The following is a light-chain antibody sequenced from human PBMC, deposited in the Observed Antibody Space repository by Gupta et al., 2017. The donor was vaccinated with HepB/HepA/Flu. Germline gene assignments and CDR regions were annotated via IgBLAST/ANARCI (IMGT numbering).Light chain of an antibody. CDR1: SSDVGGYNY. J-gene: IGLJ2*01. Sequence: HSALPPPRSVPGPPGQPAPISCTGTSSDVGGYNYVSWYQQHPGNAPKLMIYDGSKRASGAPGRFSGSKAGNTASLTISGLQAEDEADYYCCAYAGSDTLVFGGGIKLTVL. CDR3: CAYAGSDTLV. V-gene: IGLV2-11*01. CDR2: DGS.